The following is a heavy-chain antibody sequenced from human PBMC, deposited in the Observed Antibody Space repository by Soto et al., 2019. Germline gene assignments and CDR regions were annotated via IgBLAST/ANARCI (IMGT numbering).Heavy chain of an antibody. V-gene: IGHV1-3*01. J-gene: IGHJ4*02. Sequence: VASVKVSCKASGYTFTSYAMHWVRQAPGQRLEWMGWINAGNGNTKYSQKFQGRVTITRDTSASTAYMELSSLRSEDTAVYYCARDLPFGLIYGDYEVYWGQGTLVTVSS. CDR1: GYTFTSYA. CDR2: INAGNGNT. D-gene: IGHD4-17*01. CDR3: ARDLPFGLIYGDYEVY.